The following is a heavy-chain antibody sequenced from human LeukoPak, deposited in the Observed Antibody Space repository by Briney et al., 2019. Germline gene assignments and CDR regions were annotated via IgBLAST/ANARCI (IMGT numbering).Heavy chain of an antibody. CDR1: GFTFSNAW. V-gene: IGHV3-15*01. D-gene: IGHD3-16*02. Sequence: GGSLRLSCAASGFTFSNAWMSWVRQAPGKGLEWVGRIKSKTDGGTTDYAAPVKGRFTISRDVSKNTLYLQMNSLKTEDTAVYYCTTLEGGDYDYVWGSYRNFDYWGQGTLVTVSS. CDR3: TTLEGGDYDYVWGSYRNFDY. J-gene: IGHJ4*02. CDR2: IKSKTDGGTT.